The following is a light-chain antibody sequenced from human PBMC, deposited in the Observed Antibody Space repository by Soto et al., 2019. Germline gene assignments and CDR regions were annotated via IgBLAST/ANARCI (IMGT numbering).Light chain of an antibody. CDR3: SSYTASFTVV. J-gene: IGLJ2*01. CDR1: SSDVGGYNY. V-gene: IGLV2-14*03. CDR2: DVS. Sequence: QSALTQPASVSGSPGQSITISCTGTSSDVGGYNYVSWYQQHPGKVPKLIIYDVSNRPSGVSDRFSGSKSGNTASLTISGLQAEDEADYYCSSYTASFTVVFGGGTKLTVL.